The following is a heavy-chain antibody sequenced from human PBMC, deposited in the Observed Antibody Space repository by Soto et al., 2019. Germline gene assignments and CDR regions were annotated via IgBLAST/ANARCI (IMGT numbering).Heavy chain of an antibody. V-gene: IGHV3-23*01. D-gene: IGHD5-12*01. CDR3: AKDEKVATIVRVCYYYYGMDV. Sequence: PGGSLRLSCAASGFTFSSYAISWVRQAPGKGLEWVSAISGSGGSTYYADSVKGRFTISRDNSKNTLYLQMNSLRAEDTAVYYCAKDEKVATIVRVCYYYYGMDVWGQETTVPVSS. J-gene: IGHJ6*02. CDR1: GFTFSSYA. CDR2: ISGSGGST.